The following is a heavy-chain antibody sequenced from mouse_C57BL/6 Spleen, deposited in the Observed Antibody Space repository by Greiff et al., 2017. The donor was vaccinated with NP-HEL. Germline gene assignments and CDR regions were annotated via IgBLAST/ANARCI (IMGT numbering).Heavy chain of an antibody. V-gene: IGHV1-64*01. J-gene: IGHJ3*01. CDR3: AREDSNYFAY. Sequence: VQLQQPGAELVKPGASVKLSCKASGYTFTSYWMHWVKQRPGQGLEWIGMIHPNSGSTNYNEKFTSKATLTVDKSSSTAYMQLSSLTSEDSAVYYCAREDSNYFAYWGQGTLVTVSA. CDR1: GYTFTSYW. CDR2: IHPNSGST. D-gene: IGHD2-5*01.